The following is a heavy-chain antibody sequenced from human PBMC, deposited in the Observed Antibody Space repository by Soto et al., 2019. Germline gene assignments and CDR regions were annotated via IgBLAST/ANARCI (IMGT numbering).Heavy chain of an antibody. CDR3: ARGSTMAARRGKFDY. J-gene: IGHJ4*02. V-gene: IGHV4-59*01. CDR2: IYYSGAT. CDR1: GESITYYY. D-gene: IGHD6-6*01. Sequence: PSETLSLTCVVSGESITYYYWHWFRQPPGKGLEWVGYIYYSGATNYNPSLKSRVTISVDTSKNQFSLKLSSVTAADTAVYYCARGSTMAARRGKFDYWSQGTLVTVSS.